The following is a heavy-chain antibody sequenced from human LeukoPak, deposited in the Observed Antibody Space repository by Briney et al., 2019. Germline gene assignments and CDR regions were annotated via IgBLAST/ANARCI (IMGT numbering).Heavy chain of an antibody. CDR3: ARLDDSSGYYYFDY. J-gene: IGHJ4*02. CDR2: MNPNSGNT. CDR1: GYTFTSYD. Sequence: GASVKVSCKASGYTFTSYDINWVRQATGQGLAWMGWMNPNSGNTVYAQKFQGRVTMTRNTSISTAYMELSSLRSEGTAVYYCARLDDSSGYYYFDYWGQGTLVTVSS. V-gene: IGHV1-8*01. D-gene: IGHD3-22*01.